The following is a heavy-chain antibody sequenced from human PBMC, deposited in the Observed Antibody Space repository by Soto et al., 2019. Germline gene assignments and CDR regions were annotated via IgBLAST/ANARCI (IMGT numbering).Heavy chain of an antibody. CDR1: GGSISSSSYY. Sequence: SETLSLTCTVSGGSISSSSYYWGWIRQPPGKGLEWIGSIYYSGSTYYNPSLKSRVTISVDTSKNQFSLKLSSVTAAVTAVYYCARISDFYDSSGYYYGYYYYGMDVWGQGTTVTVSS. CDR3: ARISDFYDSSGYYYGYYYYGMDV. D-gene: IGHD3-22*01. CDR2: IYYSGST. J-gene: IGHJ6*02. V-gene: IGHV4-39*01.